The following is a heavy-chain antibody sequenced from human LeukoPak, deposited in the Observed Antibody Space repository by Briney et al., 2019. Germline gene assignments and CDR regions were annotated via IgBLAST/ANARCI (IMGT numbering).Heavy chain of an antibody. V-gene: IGHV4-30-2*01. CDR3: ARGGLVGSPGYYYYGMDV. CDR1: GGSISSGGYS. D-gene: IGHD3/OR15-3a*01. J-gene: IGHJ6*02. Sequence: SETLSLTCAVSGGSISSGGYSWSWLRQPPGKGLEWIGYIYHSGSTYYNPSLKSRVTISVDRSKNQFSLKLSSVTAADTAVYYCARGGLVGSPGYYYYGMDVWGQGTTVTVSS. CDR2: IYHSGST.